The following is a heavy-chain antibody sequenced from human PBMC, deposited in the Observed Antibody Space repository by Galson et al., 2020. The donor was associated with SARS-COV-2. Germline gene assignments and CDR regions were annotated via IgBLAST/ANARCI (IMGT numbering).Heavy chain of an antibody. J-gene: IGHJ6*02. Sequence: SQTLSLTCAVSGGSFSGYYWSWIRQPPGKGLECIGEINHSGSTNYNPSLKSRVTISVDTSKNQFSLKLSSVTAADTAVYYCARVSVRRVRGVIIPYGMDVWGQGTTVTVSS. CDR2: INHSGST. D-gene: IGHD3-10*01. CDR1: GGSFSGYY. V-gene: IGHV4-34*01. CDR3: ARVSVRRVRGVIIPYGMDV.